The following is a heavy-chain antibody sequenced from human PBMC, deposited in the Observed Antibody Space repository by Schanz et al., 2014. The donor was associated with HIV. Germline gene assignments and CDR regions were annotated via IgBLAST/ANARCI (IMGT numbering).Heavy chain of an antibody. Sequence: QVQLEQSGGEVRKPGASVKVSCKASDYSLTTSGFTWVRQAPGQGPEWMGWIDCSNGDTYYKKNFRGRVTMTRDTPITTVFMELSGLRSDDTAVYFCARNEFRLLPFDFWGQGTLVTVSS. CDR1: DYSLTTSG. V-gene: IGHV1-18*01. CDR3: ARNEFRLLPFDF. J-gene: IGHJ4*02. D-gene: IGHD2-21*02. CDR2: IDCSNGDT.